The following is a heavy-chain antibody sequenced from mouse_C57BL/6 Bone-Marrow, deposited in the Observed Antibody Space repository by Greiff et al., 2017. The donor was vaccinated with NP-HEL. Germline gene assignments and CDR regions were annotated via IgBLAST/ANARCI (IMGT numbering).Heavy chain of an antibody. D-gene: IGHD4-1*01. CDR1: GYTFTSYW. CDR2: IDPSDSYT. V-gene: IGHV1-50*01. Sequence: VQLQQPGAELVKPGASVKLSCKASGYTFTSYWMQWVKQRPGQGLEWIGEIDPSDSYTNYNQKFKGKATLTVDTSSSTAYMQLSSLTSEDSAVYYCANWGGFAYWGQGTLVTVSA. CDR3: ANWGGFAY. J-gene: IGHJ3*01.